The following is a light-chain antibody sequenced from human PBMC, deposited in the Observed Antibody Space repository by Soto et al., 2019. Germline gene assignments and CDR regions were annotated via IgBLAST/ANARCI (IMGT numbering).Light chain of an antibody. V-gene: IGKV1-12*01. CDR2: TGS. Sequence: DIQMTQSPSSVAASVGDRVSITCRASQGISNWLAWYQQKPGRAPKLLIYTGSSLQCGVPSRFSGTGSDTDITRNISSLQPEDVATYYCQQANSFPLTFGGGPKVEIK. J-gene: IGKJ4*01. CDR3: QQANSFPLT. CDR1: QGISNW.